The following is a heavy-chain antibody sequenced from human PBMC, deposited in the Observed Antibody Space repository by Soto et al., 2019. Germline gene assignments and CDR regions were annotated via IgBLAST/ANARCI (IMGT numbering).Heavy chain of an antibody. D-gene: IGHD1-26*01. CDR1: GGSISRSSYY. V-gene: IGHV4-61*01. J-gene: IGHJ4*02. CDR2: FYYSRGT. CDR3: AIDPELRGYFDY. Sequence: SETLSLTSSVSGGSISRSSYYWGWLRQPPGKGLEWIGCFYYSRGTNYNPSLKTRVTISIDTSKNQFSLKLSSVTAADTAVYYRAIDPELRGYFDYWCKGTLVTGS.